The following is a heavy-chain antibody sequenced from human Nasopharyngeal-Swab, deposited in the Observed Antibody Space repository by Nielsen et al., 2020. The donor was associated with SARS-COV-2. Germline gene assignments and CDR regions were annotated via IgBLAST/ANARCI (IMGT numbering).Heavy chain of an antibody. J-gene: IGHJ4*02. CDR1: GYTFTSYY. CDR3: ARGGGYCSGGSCYTLKDY. Sequence: ASVKVSCKASGYTFTSYYMHWVRQAPGQGLEWMGIINPSGGSTSYAQKFQGRVTMTRDTSASTAYMELSSLRSEDTAVYYCARGGGYCSGGSCYTLKDYWGQGTLVTVSS. D-gene: IGHD2-15*01. CDR2: INPSGGST. V-gene: IGHV1-46*01.